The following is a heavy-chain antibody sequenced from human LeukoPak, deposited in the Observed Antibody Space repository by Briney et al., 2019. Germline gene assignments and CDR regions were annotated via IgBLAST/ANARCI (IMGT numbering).Heavy chain of an antibody. CDR1: GFTFSSYA. CDR2: ISGSGGST. D-gene: IGHD4-23*01. CDR3: TTGLRWSQPIDY. J-gene: IGHJ4*02. Sequence: PGGSLRLSCAASGFTFSSYAMSWARQAPGKGLEWVSAISGSGGSTYYADSVKGRFTISRDNSKNTLYLQMNSLKTEDTAVYYCTTGLRWSQPIDYWGQGSLVTVSS. V-gene: IGHV3-23*01.